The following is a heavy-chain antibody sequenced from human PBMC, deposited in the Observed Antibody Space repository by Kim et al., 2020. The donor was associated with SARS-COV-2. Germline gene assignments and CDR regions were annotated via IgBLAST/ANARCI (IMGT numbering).Heavy chain of an antibody. V-gene: IGHV3-48*02. CDR2: ITISSNGI. CDR1: GFTFTSYS. Sequence: GGSLRLSCAASGFTFTSYSMNWVRQAPGKGLEWVSYITISSNGIYYADSVKGRFTISRDNAKNSVYLQMNSLRDEDTAVYYCARSSHDRCDCWGEGSQGTLPS. J-gene: IGHJ4*02. CDR3: ARSSHDRCDC. D-gene: IGHD1-1*01.